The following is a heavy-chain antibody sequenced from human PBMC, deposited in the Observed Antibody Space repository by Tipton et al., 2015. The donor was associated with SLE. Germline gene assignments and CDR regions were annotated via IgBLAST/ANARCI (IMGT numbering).Heavy chain of an antibody. V-gene: IGHV4-39*01. Sequence: TLSLTCTVSGDSISSNSYYWGWIRRPPGKGLEWIGSIYYSGSTYYNPSLKSRVTISVDTSKNQFSLKLSSVTAADTAVYYCARRLRAYDSSGYPHDAFDIWGQGTLVTVSS. CDR1: GDSISSNSYY. J-gene: IGHJ3*02. CDR2: IYYSGST. CDR3: ARRLRAYDSSGYPHDAFDI. D-gene: IGHD3-22*01.